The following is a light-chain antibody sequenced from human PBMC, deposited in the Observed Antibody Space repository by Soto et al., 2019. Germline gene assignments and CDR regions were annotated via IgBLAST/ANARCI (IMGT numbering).Light chain of an antibody. V-gene: IGKV3-11*01. CDR3: QQYGSSGT. CDR2: DAS. CDR1: QSASSY. J-gene: IGKJ1*01. Sequence: EIVLTQSPATLSLSPGERATLSCRASQSASSYLAWYQEKPGQAPRILIYDASNRATGIPARFSGSGSGTDFTLTISRLEPEDFAVYYCQQYGSSGTFGQGTKVDIK.